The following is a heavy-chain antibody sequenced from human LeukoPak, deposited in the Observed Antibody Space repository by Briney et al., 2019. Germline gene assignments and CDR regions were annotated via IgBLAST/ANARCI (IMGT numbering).Heavy chain of an antibody. D-gene: IGHD1-1*01. J-gene: IGHJ1*01. Sequence: PSETLSLTCTVSAGSISSYYWSWVRQPPGRGLEWIGHIYYSGSSNYNPSLKSRVTISVDTSKNQFSLKLRSVTAADTAVYYCARDSGTIHFVSWGQGTLVTVSS. V-gene: IGHV4-59*12. CDR1: AGSISSYY. CDR2: IYYSGSS. CDR3: ARDSGTIHFVS.